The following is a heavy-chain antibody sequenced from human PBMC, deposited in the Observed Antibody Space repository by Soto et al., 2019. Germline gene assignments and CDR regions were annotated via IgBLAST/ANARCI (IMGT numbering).Heavy chain of an antibody. CDR1: GGSVSSESYY. CDR2: VENIGGT. CDR3: ARERGDSHWIDP. J-gene: IGHJ5*02. V-gene: IGHV4-61*01. D-gene: IGHD2-21*01. Sequence: SETLSLTCSVSGGSVSSESYYWSWILQTPGKGLEWIRNVENIGGTKYNPSLKSRVTISVDTSKNQLSLKLSSVTGADTAVYYCARERGDSHWIDPWGQGTLVTVSS.